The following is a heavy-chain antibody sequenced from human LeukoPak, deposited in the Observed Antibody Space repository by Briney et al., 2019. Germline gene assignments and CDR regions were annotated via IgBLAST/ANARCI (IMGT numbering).Heavy chain of an antibody. V-gene: IGHV4-4*02. CDR3: ARYPSPLIAAATISGVY. Sequence: SGTLSLTCAVSGGSISSNNWWSWVRQPPGKGLEWIGEIFHSGSTNYNPSLKSRVTISVDKSKNQFSLKLSSVTAADTAVYYCARYPSPLIAAATISGVYWGQGTLVTVSS. CDR1: GGSISSNNW. CDR2: IFHSGST. D-gene: IGHD6-13*01. J-gene: IGHJ4*02.